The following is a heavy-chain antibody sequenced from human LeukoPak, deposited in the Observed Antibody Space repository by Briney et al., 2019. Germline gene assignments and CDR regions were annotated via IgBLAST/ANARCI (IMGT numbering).Heavy chain of an antibody. V-gene: IGHV1-46*01. CDR2: INPSGGST. Sequence: EASVKVSCKASGYTFTSCYMHWVRQAPGQGLEWMGIINPSGGSTSYAQKFQGRVTMTRDTSTSTVYMELSSLRSEDTAVYYCTTDQGFYFDYWGQGTLVTVSS. CDR1: GYTFTSCY. J-gene: IGHJ4*02. CDR3: TTDQGFYFDY.